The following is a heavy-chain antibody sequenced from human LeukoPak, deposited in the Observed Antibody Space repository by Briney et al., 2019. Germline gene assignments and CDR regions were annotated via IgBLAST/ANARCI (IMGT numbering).Heavy chain of an antibody. Sequence: PGGSLRLSRAASGFTFSSYEMNWVRQAPGKGLEWVSYISSSGSTIYYADSVKGRFTISRDNAKNSLYLQMNSLRAEDTAVYYCARVTYDYVWGSYRTPFDYWGQGTLVTVSS. CDR2: ISSSGSTI. J-gene: IGHJ4*02. D-gene: IGHD3-16*02. V-gene: IGHV3-48*03. CDR1: GFTFSSYE. CDR3: ARVTYDYVWGSYRTPFDY.